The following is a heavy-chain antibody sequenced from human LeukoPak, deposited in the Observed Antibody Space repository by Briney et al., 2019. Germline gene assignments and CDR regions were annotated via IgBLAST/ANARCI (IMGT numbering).Heavy chain of an antibody. CDR1: AFTFSTYG. Sequence: GGSLRLSCAASAFTFSTYGMNWVRQAPGKGLEWVSSISSSSSYIFYADSVKGRFTISRDNAKNSLYLQMNSLRAEDTAFYYCARDTFDYWGQGTLVTVSS. CDR2: ISSSSSYI. J-gene: IGHJ4*02. CDR3: ARDTFDY. V-gene: IGHV3-21*01.